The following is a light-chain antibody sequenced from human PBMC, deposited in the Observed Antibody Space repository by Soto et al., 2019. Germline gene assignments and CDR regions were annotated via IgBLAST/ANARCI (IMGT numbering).Light chain of an antibody. J-gene: IGKJ1*01. CDR2: GAS. CDR1: QSVSSSY. CDR3: QQYGSSRT. Sequence: EIVLTQSPGTLSLSPGERATLSCRASQSVSSSYLAWYQQKPGQAPRLLIKGASSRATVIPDRFSSSGAGTVITLTISRLEPEDFAVYYCQQYGSSRTFGQGTKVDIK. V-gene: IGKV3-20*01.